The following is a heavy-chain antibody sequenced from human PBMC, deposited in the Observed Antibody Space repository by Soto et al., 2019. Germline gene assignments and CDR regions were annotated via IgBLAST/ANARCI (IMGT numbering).Heavy chain of an antibody. CDR1: GVTLKDYA. J-gene: IGHJ6*03. CDR2: LYWNSDRI. Sequence: DVQLVESGGGLVQPGRSLRLSCAASGVTLKDYAMHWVRQAPGRGLEWVSGLYWNSDRIGYGDAVRGRFTISRDNAKNSLYLEMNSLRAEDTAVYYCGKDIAAGGMDVWGKGTTVTVSS. CDR3: GKDIAAGGMDV. V-gene: IGHV3-9*01. D-gene: IGHD3-10*01.